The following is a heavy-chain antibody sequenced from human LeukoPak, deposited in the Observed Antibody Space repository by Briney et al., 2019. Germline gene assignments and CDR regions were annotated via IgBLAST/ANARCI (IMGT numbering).Heavy chain of an antibody. J-gene: IGHJ4*02. D-gene: IGHD3-22*01. V-gene: IGHV1-2*02. CDR2: INPDSGGT. Sequence: SVKVSCKASGYTFTSYDINWVRQAPGQGLEWMGWINPDSGGTNSAQKFQDRVTMTSDTSITTAYMELSRLSSDDTAVYYCARDSLRASSSGYFSYWGQGTLVTVSS. CDR1: GYTFTSYD. CDR3: ARDSLRASSSGYFSY.